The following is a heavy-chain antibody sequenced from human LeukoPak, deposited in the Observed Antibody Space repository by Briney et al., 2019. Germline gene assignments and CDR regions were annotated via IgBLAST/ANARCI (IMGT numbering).Heavy chain of an antibody. V-gene: IGHV1-2*02. CDR3: ARGASGVYTVTTSWFDP. CDR2: INPNSGGT. D-gene: IGHD4-17*01. CDR1: GYTFTGYY. Sequence: ASVKVSCRASGYTFTGYYMHWVRQAPGQGLEWMGWINPNSGGTNYAQKFQGRVTMTRDTSISTAYMELSRLRSDDTAVYYCARGASGVYTVTTSWFDPWGQGTLVTVSS. J-gene: IGHJ5*02.